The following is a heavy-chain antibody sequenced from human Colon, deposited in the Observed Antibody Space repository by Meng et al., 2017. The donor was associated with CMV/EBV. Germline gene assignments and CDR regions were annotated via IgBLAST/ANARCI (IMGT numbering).Heavy chain of an antibody. CDR1: GFSRSTSGEG. CDR3: AHRHAVLIFDY. Sequence: QITLKQTGPTLVKPTQTLTLNCTFSGFSRSTSGEGVGWIRQSPGKALEWLGLNYWNDEKHYSPSLKNRLTITKDTSKDQVVLIVTNMDPVDTGTYYCAHRHAVLIFDYWGQGTLVTVSS. CDR2: NYWNDEK. J-gene: IGHJ4*02. D-gene: IGHD2-8*01. V-gene: IGHV2-5*01.